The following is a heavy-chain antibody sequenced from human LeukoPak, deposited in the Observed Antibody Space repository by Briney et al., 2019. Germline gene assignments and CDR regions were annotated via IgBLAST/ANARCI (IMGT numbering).Heavy chain of an antibody. J-gene: IGHJ4*02. Sequence: GTSLRLSCAASGFTFSWYSMNWVRQAPGKGLEWVSYISSSTIHYADSVKGRFTISRDDAENSLYLQMNSLRDEDTAVYYCARDHDYAFDHWGQGTLVTVSS. V-gene: IGHV3-48*02. D-gene: IGHD4-17*01. CDR1: GFTFSWYS. CDR2: ISSSTI. CDR3: ARDHDYAFDH.